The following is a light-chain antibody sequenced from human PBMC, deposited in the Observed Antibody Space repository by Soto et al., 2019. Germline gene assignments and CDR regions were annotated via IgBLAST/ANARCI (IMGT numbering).Light chain of an antibody. CDR1: QSVASRN. Sequence: EIVLTQSPGTLSLSPGERATLSCRASQSVASRNLAWYQQKSGQAPRLLIYGASSRAIHTPDRFSGSGSGTDFMLTISGPEPEDFAVYYCQHFGNSLWTFGQGTKVEI. CDR2: GAS. J-gene: IGKJ1*01. V-gene: IGKV3-20*01. CDR3: QHFGNSLWT.